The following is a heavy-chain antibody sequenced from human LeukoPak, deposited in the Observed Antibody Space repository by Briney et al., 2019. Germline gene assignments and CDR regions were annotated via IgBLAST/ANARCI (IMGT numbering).Heavy chain of an antibody. J-gene: IGHJ4*02. Sequence: GGSLRLSCAASGFTFSSYSMNWVRQAPGKGLEWVSSISSSSSYIYYADSVRGRFTISRDNAKNSLYLQMNSLRAEDTAVYYCARGLRPRKLYYDFWSGYYDIFDYWGKGTLVTVST. D-gene: IGHD3-3*01. V-gene: IGHV3-21*01. CDR2: ISSSSSYI. CDR3: ARGLRPRKLYYDFWSGYYDIFDY. CDR1: GFTFSSYS.